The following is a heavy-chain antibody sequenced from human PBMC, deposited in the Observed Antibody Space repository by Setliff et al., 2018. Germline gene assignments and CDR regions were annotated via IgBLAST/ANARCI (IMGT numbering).Heavy chain of an antibody. D-gene: IGHD3-10*01. CDR3: ARINMVRXXXXXLDY. CDR1: GFSLTASGMC. J-gene: IGHJ4*02. CDR2: IDWDDAK. V-gene: IGHV2-70*11. Sequence: SGPTLVNPTQTLTLTCTFSGFSLTASGMCVTWIRQPPGKTLEWLARIDWDDAKYYRTSLKTRLTISKDTSKNQVVLTMTHMDPVDTATYYCARINMVRXXXXXLDYWGQGTLVTVSS.